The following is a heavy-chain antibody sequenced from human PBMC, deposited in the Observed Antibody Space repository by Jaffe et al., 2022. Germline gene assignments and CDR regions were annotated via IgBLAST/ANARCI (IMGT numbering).Heavy chain of an antibody. D-gene: IGHD2-2*02. CDR3: ARLGRYCSSTSCYMKGRVWFREFIDY. CDR2: IYPGDSDT. CDR1: GYSFTSYW. V-gene: IGHV5-51*03. J-gene: IGHJ4*02. Sequence: EVQLVQSGAEVKKPGESLKISCKGSGYSFTSYWIGWVRQMPGKGLEWMGIIYPGDSDTRYSPSFQGQVTISADKSISTAYLQWSSLKASDTAMYYCARLGRYCSSTSCYMKGRVWFREFIDYWGQGTLVTVSS.